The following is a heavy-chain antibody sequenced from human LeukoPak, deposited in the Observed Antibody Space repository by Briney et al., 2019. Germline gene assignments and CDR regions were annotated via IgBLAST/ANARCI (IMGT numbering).Heavy chain of an antibody. CDR3: ARGGGGYCSSTSCYLGAFDI. Sequence: SETLSLTCTVSGGSISSYYWSWIRKPPGKGLEWIGYIYTSGSTNYNPSLKSRVTISVDTSRNQFSLKLSSVTAADTAVYYCARGGGGYCSSTSCYLGAFDIWGQGTMVTVSS. V-gene: IGHV4-4*09. CDR2: IYTSGST. J-gene: IGHJ3*02. CDR1: GGSISSYY. D-gene: IGHD2-2*01.